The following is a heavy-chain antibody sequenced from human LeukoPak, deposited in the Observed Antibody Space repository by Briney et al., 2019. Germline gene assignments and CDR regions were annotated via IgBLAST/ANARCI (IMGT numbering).Heavy chain of an antibody. J-gene: IGHJ4*02. CDR2: ISYSGGAT. D-gene: IGHD3-22*01. CDR1: GFTFSSYA. CDR3: AKARSGYGLDN. Sequence: GGPLRLSCAASGFTFSSYAMSWVRQAPGKGLEWVSTISYSGGATYYADSVQGRFTISRDNSKNTLYLQMDSLRAEDTAIYYCAKARSGYGLDNWGQGTLVTVSS. V-gene: IGHV3-23*01.